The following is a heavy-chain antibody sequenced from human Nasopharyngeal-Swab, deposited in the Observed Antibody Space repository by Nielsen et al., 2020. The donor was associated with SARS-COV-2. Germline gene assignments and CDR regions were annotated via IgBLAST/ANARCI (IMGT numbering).Heavy chain of an antibody. CDR1: GFTFSSYA. CDR3: AKGAARLHYYYGMDV. V-gene: IGHV3-23*03. J-gene: IGHJ6*02. D-gene: IGHD6-6*01. Sequence: GGSLRLSCAASGFTFSSYAMSWVRQAPGKGLEWASVIYSGGSSTYYADSVKGRFTISRDNSKNTLYLQMNSLRAEDTAVYYCAKGAARLHYYYGMDVWGQGTTVTVSS. CDR2: IYSGGSST.